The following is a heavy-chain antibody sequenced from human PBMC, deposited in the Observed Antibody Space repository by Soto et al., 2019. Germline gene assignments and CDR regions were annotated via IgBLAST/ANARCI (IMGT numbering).Heavy chain of an antibody. V-gene: IGHV3-23*01. CDR2: ISGSGGST. CDR1: GFTFSSYA. J-gene: IGHJ6*03. Sequence: GGSLRLSCAASGFTFSSYAMSWVRQAPGKGLEWVSAISGSGGSTYYADSVKGRFTIARDNSKNTLYLQMNSLRAEDTAVYYCAKGPSGVYYYYYMDVWGKGTTVTVSS. CDR3: AKGPSGVYYYYYMDV.